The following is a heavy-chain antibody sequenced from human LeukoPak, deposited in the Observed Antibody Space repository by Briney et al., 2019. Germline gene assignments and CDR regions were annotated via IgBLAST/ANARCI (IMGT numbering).Heavy chain of an antibody. Sequence: GASVTVSCTASGYTFTGYYMHWVRQAPGQGLEWMGRINPNSGGTNYAQKFQGRVTMTRDTSISTAYMELSRLRSDDTAVYYCARDSNVLMVYAIPFGNYYGMDVWGQGTTVTVSS. CDR3: ARDSNVLMVYAIPFGNYYGMDV. V-gene: IGHV1-2*06. CDR2: INPNSGGT. J-gene: IGHJ6*02. D-gene: IGHD2-8*01. CDR1: GYTFTGYY.